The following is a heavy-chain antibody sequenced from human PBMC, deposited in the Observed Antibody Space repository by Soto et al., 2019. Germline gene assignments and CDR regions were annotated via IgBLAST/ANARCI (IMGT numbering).Heavy chain of an antibody. CDR1: GYTLSIYG. J-gene: IGHJ4*02. D-gene: IGHD3-10*01. CDR3: ARAGDYFGDY. V-gene: IGHV1-18*01. Sequence: LVQSGAEVKKPGASVKVSCKASGYTLSIYGIQWVRQAPGQGLEWMGWIVAYNNRTIYAQKFQDRVTLTTDTSTTTAFMEVRTLTSDDTAVYYCARAGDYFGDYWGQGTLVTVSS. CDR2: IVAYNNRT.